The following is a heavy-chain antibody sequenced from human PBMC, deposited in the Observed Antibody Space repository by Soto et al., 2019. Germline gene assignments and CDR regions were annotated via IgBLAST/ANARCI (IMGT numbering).Heavy chain of an antibody. Sequence: GGSLRLSCTASGFTFGDYAMSWFRQAPGKGLEWVGFIRSKAYGGTTEYAASVKGRFTISRDDSKSIAYLQMNSLKTEDTAVYYCTRAQDYYGSGSSRYWGQGTLVTVSS. V-gene: IGHV3-49*03. CDR1: GFTFGDYA. CDR2: IRSKAYGGTT. CDR3: TRAQDYYGSGSSRY. D-gene: IGHD3-10*01. J-gene: IGHJ4*02.